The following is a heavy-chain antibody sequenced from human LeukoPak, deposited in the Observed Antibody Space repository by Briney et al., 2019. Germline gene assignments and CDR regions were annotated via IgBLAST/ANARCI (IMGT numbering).Heavy chain of an antibody. Sequence: SETLSLTCTVSGDSISSSSYYWGWIRQPPGKGLEWLGTIYYSGSTYYNPSLKSRVTISVDTSKNQFSLKLSSVTAADTAVYYCARVTASRFDYWGQGTLVTVSS. D-gene: IGHD5-18*01. CDR1: GDSISSSSYY. CDR2: IYYSGST. J-gene: IGHJ4*02. CDR3: ARVTASRFDY. V-gene: IGHV4-39*07.